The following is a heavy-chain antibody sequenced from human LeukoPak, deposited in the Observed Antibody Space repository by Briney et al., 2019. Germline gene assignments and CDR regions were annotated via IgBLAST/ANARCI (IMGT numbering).Heavy chain of an antibody. V-gene: IGHV3-23*01. J-gene: IGHJ4*02. CDR2: ISGSGDST. D-gene: IGHD6-19*01. CDR3: ARRSGIAVAGAFDY. CDR1: GFTFSNYA. Sequence: PGGSLRLSCAASGFTFSNYAMRWVRQAPGKGLEWVSGISGSGDSTYYADSVKGRVTISRDNSKNTLYLQMNSLRAEDTAVYYCARRSGIAVAGAFDYWGQGTLITVSS.